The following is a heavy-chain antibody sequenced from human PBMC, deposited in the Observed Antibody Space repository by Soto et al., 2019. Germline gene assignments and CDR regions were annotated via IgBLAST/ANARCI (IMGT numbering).Heavy chain of an antibody. Sequence: ASVKVSCKASGYTFTSYGISWVRQAPGQGLEWMGWISAYNGNTNYAQKLQGRVTMTTDTSTSTAYMELRSLRSDDTAVYYCAREFFLTGYPSGWFDPWGQGTLVTVSS. D-gene: IGHD3-9*01. V-gene: IGHV1-18*04. CDR2: ISAYNGNT. CDR3: AREFFLTGYPSGWFDP. J-gene: IGHJ5*02. CDR1: GYTFTSYG.